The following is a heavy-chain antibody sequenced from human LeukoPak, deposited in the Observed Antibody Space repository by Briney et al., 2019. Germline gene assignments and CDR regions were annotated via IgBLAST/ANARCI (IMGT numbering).Heavy chain of an antibody. D-gene: IGHD5-12*01. V-gene: IGHV1-46*01. Sequence: ASVKVSCKASGYTFTSYYIHWVRQAPGQGLEWMGIINPSGGSTSYAQKSQGRVTMTRDTSTNTVYMELSSLRSEDTAVYYCARGEWLRLGYYYYGMDVWGQGTTVTVSS. J-gene: IGHJ6*02. CDR3: ARGEWLRLGYYYYGMDV. CDR1: GYTFTSYY. CDR2: INPSGGST.